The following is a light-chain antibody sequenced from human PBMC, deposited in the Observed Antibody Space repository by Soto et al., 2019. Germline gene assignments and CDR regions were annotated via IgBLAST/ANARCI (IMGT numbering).Light chain of an antibody. Sequence: QAVVTQEPSLTVSPGGTVTLTCGSSTGAVTSGHYTYWFQQRPGQAPRTLIYDTTEKHSWTPARFSGSLFGGKAALTLSGAEPEDEADYYCFVSYSGVRVVGGGTKVTVL. CDR2: DTT. J-gene: IGLJ2*01. CDR3: FVSYSGVRV. CDR1: TGAVTSGHY. V-gene: IGLV7-46*01.